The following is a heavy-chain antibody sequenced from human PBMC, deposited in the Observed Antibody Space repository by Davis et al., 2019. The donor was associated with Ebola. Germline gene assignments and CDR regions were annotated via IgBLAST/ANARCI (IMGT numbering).Heavy chain of an antibody. CDR2: IRSKANSYAT. Sequence: PGGSLRLSCAASGFTFSGSAMHWVRQASGKGLEWVGRIRSKANSYATAYAASVKGRFTISRDDSKNTAYLQMNSLRAEDTAVYYCAREIYCSGGSCYSLDYWGQGTLVTVSS. D-gene: IGHD2-15*01. CDR3: AREIYCSGGSCYSLDY. CDR1: GFTFSGSA. J-gene: IGHJ4*02. V-gene: IGHV3-73*01.